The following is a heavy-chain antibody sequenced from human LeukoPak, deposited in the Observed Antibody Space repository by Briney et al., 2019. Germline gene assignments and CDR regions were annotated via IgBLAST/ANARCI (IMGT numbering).Heavy chain of an antibody. V-gene: IGHV4-34*01. CDR3: ARGLPKGGRYCSGGSCYSQHNWFDP. D-gene: IGHD2-15*01. J-gene: IGHJ5*02. CDR2: INHSGST. CDR1: GGSFSGYY. Sequence: SETLSLTCAVYGGSFSGYYWSWIRQPPGKGLEWIGEINHSGSTNYNPSLKSRVTISVDTSKNQFSLKLSSVTAAGTAVYYCARGLPKGGRYCSGGSCYSQHNWFDPWGQGTLVTVSS.